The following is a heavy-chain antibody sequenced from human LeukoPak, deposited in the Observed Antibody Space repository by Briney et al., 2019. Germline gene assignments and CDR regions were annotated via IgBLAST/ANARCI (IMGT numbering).Heavy chain of an antibody. CDR3: ARDLPSLIVLMVYAISFDY. CDR1: GYTFTSYG. Sequence: ASVKVSCKASGYTFTSYGISWVRQAPGQGLEWMGWISAYNGNTNYAQKLQGRVTMTTDTSTSTAYMELRSLRSDDTAVYYCARDLPSLIVLMVYAISFDYWGQGTLVTVSS. J-gene: IGHJ4*02. D-gene: IGHD2-8*01. V-gene: IGHV1-18*01. CDR2: ISAYNGNT.